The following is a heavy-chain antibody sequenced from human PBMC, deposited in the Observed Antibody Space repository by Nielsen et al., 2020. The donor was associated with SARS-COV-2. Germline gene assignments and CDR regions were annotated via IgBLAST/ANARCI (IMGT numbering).Heavy chain of an antibody. CDR2: ISYDGSNK. D-gene: IGHD2-2*01. CDR3: AKVPYCSSTSCYDAFDI. V-gene: IGHV3-30*18. CDR1: GFTFSSYG. J-gene: IGHJ3*02. Sequence: GESLKISCAASGFTFSSYGMHWVRQAPGKGLEWVAVISYDGSNKYYADSVKGRFTISRDNAKNSLYLQMNSLRAEDTALYYCAKVPYCSSTSCYDAFDIWGQGTMVTVSS.